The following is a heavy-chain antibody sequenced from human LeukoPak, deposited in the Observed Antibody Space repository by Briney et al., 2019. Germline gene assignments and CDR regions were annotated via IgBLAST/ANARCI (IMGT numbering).Heavy chain of an antibody. Sequence: GGSLRLSCAASGFTFSSYAMSWVRQAPGKGLEWVSAISGSGGSTYYADSVKGRFTISRDNSKNTLYLQVNSLRAEDTAVYYCAMESSGYFDCFDYWGQGTLVTVSS. CDR3: AMESSGYFDCFDY. V-gene: IGHV3-23*01. J-gene: IGHJ4*02. D-gene: IGHD3-22*01. CDR2: ISGSGGST. CDR1: GFTFSSYA.